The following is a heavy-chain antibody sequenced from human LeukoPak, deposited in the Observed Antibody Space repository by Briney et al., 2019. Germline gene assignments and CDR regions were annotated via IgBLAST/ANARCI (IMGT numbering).Heavy chain of an antibody. CDR1: GGSFSGYY. CDR3: ARGRQDVTMIVVVMTAVSYYLDV. V-gene: IGHV4-34*01. J-gene: IGHJ6*03. CDR2: MNPSGST. D-gene: IGHD3-22*01. Sequence: SETLSLTCALYGGSFSGYYWTWIRQTPEKGLEWIGEMNPSGSTNYNPSLKSRVTISVDTSKNQFSLELSSVTAADTAVYYCARGRQDVTMIVVVMTAVSYYLDVWGKGTTVTVS.